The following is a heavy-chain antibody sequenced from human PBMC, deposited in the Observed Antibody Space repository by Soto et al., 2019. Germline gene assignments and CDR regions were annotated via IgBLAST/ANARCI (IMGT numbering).Heavy chain of an antibody. CDR1: GYTFTSYG. CDR3: AKESVGGEWGLYYGMDV. V-gene: IGHV1-18*01. Sequence: ASVKVSCKASGYTFTSYGISWVRQAPGQGLEWMGWISAYNGNTNYAQKLQGRVTMTTDTSTSTAYMELRSLRSDDTAVYYCAKESVGGEWGLYYGMDVWGQGTTVTVSS. CDR2: ISAYNGNT. J-gene: IGHJ6*02. D-gene: IGHD3-10*01.